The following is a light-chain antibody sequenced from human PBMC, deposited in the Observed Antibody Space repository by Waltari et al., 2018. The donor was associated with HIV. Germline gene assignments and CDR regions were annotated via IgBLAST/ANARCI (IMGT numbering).Light chain of an antibody. CDR1: SSNIGSNP. J-gene: IGLJ3*02. Sequence: QSVLTQPPSASGTPGQRVNISCSGGSSNIGSNPVNWYRQFPGEAPKLLIYTNIQRPSGVPARFSGSKSGTSTSLAISGLQSEDEADFYCAVWDDSLRSVLFGGGTRLTVL. CDR2: TNI. V-gene: IGLV1-44*01. CDR3: AVWDDSLRSVL.